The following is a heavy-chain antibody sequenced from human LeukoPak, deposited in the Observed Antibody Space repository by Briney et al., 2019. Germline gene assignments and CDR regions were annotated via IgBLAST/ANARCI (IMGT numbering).Heavy chain of an antibody. CDR3: ATSTTVTTFDYYGMDV. J-gene: IGHJ6*02. Sequence: ASVKVSCKASGYTFTSYDINWVRRATGQGLEWMGWMNPNSGNTGYAQKFQGRVTMTRNTSISTAYMELSSLRSEDTAVYYCATSTTVTTFDYYGMDVWGQGTTVTVSS. CDR2: MNPNSGNT. D-gene: IGHD4-17*01. CDR1: GYTFTSYD. V-gene: IGHV1-8*01.